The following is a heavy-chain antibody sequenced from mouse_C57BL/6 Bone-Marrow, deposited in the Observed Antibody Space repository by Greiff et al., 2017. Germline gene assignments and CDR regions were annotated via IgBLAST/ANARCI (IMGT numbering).Heavy chain of an antibody. CDR1: VYTFTDHT. CDR3: AKTAQAPGYFDY. CDR2: IYPRSGST. D-gene: IGHD3-2*02. J-gene: IGHJ2*01. V-gene: IGHV1-78*01. Sequence: QVQLQQSDAELLKPGASVKISCKVSVYTFTDHTIPWMKHRPEPGLECIGYIYPRSGSTTYNKKFKGKATLTADKSSSTAYMQLNSLTSADSAVDFWAKTAQAPGYFDYWGQGTTLTVSS.